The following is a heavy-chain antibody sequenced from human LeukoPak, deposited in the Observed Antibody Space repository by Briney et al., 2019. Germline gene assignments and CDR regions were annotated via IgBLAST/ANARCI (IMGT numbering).Heavy chain of an antibody. V-gene: IGHV3-7*01. CDR3: ASANPILLDYYYYYYMDV. D-gene: IGHD3-3*01. J-gene: IGHJ6*03. Sequence: PGGSLRLSCAASGFTFSSYWMSWVRQAPGKGLEWVANIKQDGSEKYYVASVKGRFTISRDNSKNSLYLQMNSLRAEDTAVYYCASANPILLDYYYYYYMDVWGKGTTVTVSS. CDR1: GFTFSSYW. CDR2: IKQDGSEK.